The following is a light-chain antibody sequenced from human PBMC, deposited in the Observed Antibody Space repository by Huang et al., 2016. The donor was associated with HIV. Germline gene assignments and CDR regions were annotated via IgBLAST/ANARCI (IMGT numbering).Light chain of an antibody. CDR2: AAA. CDR1: QTVSNDY. CDR3: QQYALSPWT. J-gene: IGKJ1*01. V-gene: IGKV3-20*01. Sequence: EIVLTQSPGTLSLSPGQRLTLSCRASQTVSNDYLAWYQQKPGQSPRLRIYAAATRAAGSPDRCSGSGSATDFILTVSRLEPEDSAVYYCQQYALSPWTFGHGTKVEI.